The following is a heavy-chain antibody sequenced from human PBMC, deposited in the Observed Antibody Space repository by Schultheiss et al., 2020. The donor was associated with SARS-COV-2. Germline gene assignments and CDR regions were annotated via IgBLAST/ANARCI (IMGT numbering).Heavy chain of an antibody. CDR2: IYHSGST. CDR1: GYSISSGYY. J-gene: IGHJ4*02. D-gene: IGHD2-15*01. Sequence: SQTLSLTCAVSGYSISSGYYWGWIRQPPGKGLEWIGSIYHSGSTYYNPSLKSRVTISVDTSKNQFSLKLSSVTAADTAVYYCALHCSGGSCLDYWGQGTLVTVSS. V-gene: IGHV4-38-2*01. CDR3: ALHCSGGSCLDY.